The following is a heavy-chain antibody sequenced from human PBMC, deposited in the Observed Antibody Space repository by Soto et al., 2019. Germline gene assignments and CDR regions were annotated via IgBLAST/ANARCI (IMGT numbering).Heavy chain of an antibody. CDR2: IRGFSPYT. Sequence: GGSLRLSCVASGFTFRTYTMNWVRQAPGKGLEWVSGIRGFSPYTFYAESVKGRFTISRDNAKNSLYLQMNSLGVEDTAVYYCARDRGYDAHDYYYNAMDVWGQGTTVTVS. D-gene: IGHD2-15*01. J-gene: IGHJ6*02. CDR3: ARDRGYDAHDYYYNAMDV. V-gene: IGHV3-21*01. CDR1: GFTFRTYT.